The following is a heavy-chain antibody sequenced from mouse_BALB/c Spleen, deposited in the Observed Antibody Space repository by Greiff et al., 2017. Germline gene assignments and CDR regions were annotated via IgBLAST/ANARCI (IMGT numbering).Heavy chain of an antibody. CDR1: GYTFTNYW. J-gene: IGHJ4*01. CDR2: IYPGGGYT. D-gene: IGHD2-14*01. Sequence: VQLQQSGAELVRPGTSVKISCKASGYTFTNYWLGWVKQRPGHGLEWIGDIYPGGGYTNYNEKFKGKATLTADTYSSTAYMQLSSLTSEDSAFYFCARSIGVRRDYYAMDYWGQGTSVTVSS. V-gene: IGHV1-63*02. CDR3: ARSIGVRRDYYAMDY.